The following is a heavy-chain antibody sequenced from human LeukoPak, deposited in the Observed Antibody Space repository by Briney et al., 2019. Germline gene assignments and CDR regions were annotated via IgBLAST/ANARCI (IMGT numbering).Heavy chain of an antibody. CDR2: ISSSSSYI. Sequence: GGSLRLSCAASGFTFSSYSMNWVRQAPGKGLEWVSFISSSSSYIYYADSVKGRFTISRDNAKNSLYLQMNSLRAEDTAVYYCARACGGDCYSDAFDIWGQGTMVTVSS. CDR1: GFTFSSYS. V-gene: IGHV3-21*01. CDR3: ARACGGDCYSDAFDI. J-gene: IGHJ3*02. D-gene: IGHD2-21*02.